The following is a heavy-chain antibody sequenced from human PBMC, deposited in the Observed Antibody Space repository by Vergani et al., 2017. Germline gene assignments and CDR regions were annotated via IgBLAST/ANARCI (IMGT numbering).Heavy chain of an antibody. CDR3: ARGMDLGSGFED. Sequence: QVQLVESGGGVVQPGRSLRLSCAASGFTFSSYAMHWVRQAPGKGLEWVAVISYDGSNKYYADSVKGRFTISRDNSKNTLYLQMNSLRAEDTAVYYCARGMDLGSGFEDWGQGTLVTVSS. CDR1: GFTFSSYA. D-gene: IGHD3-3*01. V-gene: IGHV3-30*04. J-gene: IGHJ4*02. CDR2: ISYDGSNK.